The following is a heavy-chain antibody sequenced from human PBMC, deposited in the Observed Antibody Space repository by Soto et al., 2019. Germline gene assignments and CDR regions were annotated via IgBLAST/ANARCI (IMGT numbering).Heavy chain of an antibody. V-gene: IGHV3-23*01. CDR2: ISGSGGST. CDR1: GFTFSSYA. CDR3: AKANDILTGYSYFDY. D-gene: IGHD3-9*01. J-gene: IGHJ4*02. Sequence: GGSLRLSCAASGFTFSSYAMSWVRQAPGKGLEWVSAISGSGGSTYYADSVKGRFTISRDNPKNTLYLQMNSLRAEDTAVYYCAKANDILTGYSYFDYWGQGNLVTVSS.